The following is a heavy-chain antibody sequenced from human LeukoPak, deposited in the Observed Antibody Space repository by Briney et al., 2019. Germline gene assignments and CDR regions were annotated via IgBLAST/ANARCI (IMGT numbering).Heavy chain of an antibody. V-gene: IGHV1-2*02. CDR1: GYTFTGYY. D-gene: IGHD3-3*01. J-gene: IGHJ6*03. Sequence: ASVKVSCKASGYTFTGYYMHWVRQAPGQGLEWMGWINPNSGGTNYAQKFQGRVTMTRDTSVSTAYMELSRLRSDDTAVYYCARVARTYYDFWSGPLDYMDVWGKGTTVTVSS. CDR3: ARVARTYYDFWSGPLDYMDV. CDR2: INPNSGGT.